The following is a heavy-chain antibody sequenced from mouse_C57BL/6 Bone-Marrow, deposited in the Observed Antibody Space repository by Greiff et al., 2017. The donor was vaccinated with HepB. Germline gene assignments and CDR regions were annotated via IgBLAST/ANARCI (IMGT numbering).Heavy chain of an antibody. CDR3: AREEGIYYYGSIDY. J-gene: IGHJ2*01. CDR1: GYSITSGYY. D-gene: IGHD1-1*01. V-gene: IGHV3-6*01. CDR2: ISYDGSN. Sequence: EVKLQESGPGLVKPSQSLSLTCSVTGYSITSGYYWNWIRQFPGNKLEWMGYISYDGSNNYNPSLKNRISITRDTSKNQFFLKLNSVTTEDTATYYCAREEGIYYYGSIDYWGQGTTLTVSS.